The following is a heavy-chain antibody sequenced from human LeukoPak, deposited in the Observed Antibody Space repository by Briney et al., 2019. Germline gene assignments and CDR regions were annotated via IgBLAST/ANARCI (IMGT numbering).Heavy chain of an antibody. J-gene: IGHJ3*02. CDR1: GFTVSSNY. V-gene: IGHV3-53*01. D-gene: IGHD3-22*01. CDR2: IYSGGST. Sequence: GGSLRLSCAASGFTVSSNYMSWVRQAPGKGLEWVSVIYSGGSTYYSDSVKGRFTISRDNSKNTLYLQMNSLRVEDTAVYYCAGTYYYDSSGYSAFDIWGQGTMVTVSS. CDR3: AGTYYYDSSGYSAFDI.